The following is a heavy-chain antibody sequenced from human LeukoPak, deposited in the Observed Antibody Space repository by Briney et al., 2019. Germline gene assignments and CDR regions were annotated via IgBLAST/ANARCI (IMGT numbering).Heavy chain of an antibody. J-gene: IGHJ6*02. CDR1: GFTFSSYA. V-gene: IGHV3-30*04. Sequence: GGSLRLSCAASGFTFSSYAMHWVRQAPGKGLEWVAVISYDGSNKYYADSVKGRFTISRDNSKNTLYLQMNSLRAEDTAVYYCARAQYYDILTGYNNLRYYYGMDVWGQGTTVTVSS. CDR3: ARAQYYDILTGYNNLRYYYGMDV. D-gene: IGHD3-9*01. CDR2: ISYDGSNK.